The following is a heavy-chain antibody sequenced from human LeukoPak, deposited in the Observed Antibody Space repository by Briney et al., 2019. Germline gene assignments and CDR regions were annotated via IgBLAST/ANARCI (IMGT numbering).Heavy chain of an antibody. J-gene: IGHJ4*02. CDR2: IKSKTDGGTT. Sequence: PGGSLRLSCAASGFTFSNAWMSWVRQAPGKELEWVGRIKSKTDGGTTDYAAPVKGRFSISRDDSKNTLYLEMYSPKTEDTAMYYCLYFWSGSSLVDYWGQGTLVTVSS. CDR3: LYFWSGSSLVDY. V-gene: IGHV3-15*01. CDR1: GFTFSNAW. D-gene: IGHD3-3*01.